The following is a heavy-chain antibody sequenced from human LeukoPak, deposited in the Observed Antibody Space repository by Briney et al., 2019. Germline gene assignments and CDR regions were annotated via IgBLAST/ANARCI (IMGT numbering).Heavy chain of an antibody. CDR3: ARGIQGNYDFWSGSFVYYYMDV. J-gene: IGHJ6*03. Sequence: SETLSLTCTVSGGSISSSSYYWGWIRQPPGKGLEWIGSIYYSGSTYYNPSLKSRVTISVDTSKNQFSLKLSSVTAADTAVYYRARGIQGNYDFWSGSFVYYYMDVWGKGTTVTVSS. D-gene: IGHD3-3*01. CDR2: IYYSGST. CDR1: GGSISSSSYY. V-gene: IGHV4-39*07.